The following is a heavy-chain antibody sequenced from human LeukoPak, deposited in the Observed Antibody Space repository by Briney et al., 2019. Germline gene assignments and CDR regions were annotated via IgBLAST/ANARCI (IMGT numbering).Heavy chain of an antibody. J-gene: IGHJ3*02. D-gene: IGHD3-22*01. CDR1: GYTLTELS. CDR3: ATGCLYDSSGYPDAFDI. V-gene: IGHV1-24*01. CDR2: FDPEDGET. Sequence: ASVKVSCKVSGYTLTELSMHWVRQAPGKGLEWMGGFDPEDGETIYAQKFQGRVTMTEDTSTDTAYMELSSLRSEDTAVYYCATGCLYDSSGYPDAFDIWGQGTMVTVSS.